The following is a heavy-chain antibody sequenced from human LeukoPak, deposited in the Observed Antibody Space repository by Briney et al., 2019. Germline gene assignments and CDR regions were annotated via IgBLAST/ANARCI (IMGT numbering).Heavy chain of an antibody. J-gene: IGHJ4*02. CDR3: ARAGGGHGSSPYDY. CDR2: SNPNSGGT. D-gene: IGHD6-6*01. CDR1: GYTITNNY. V-gene: IGHV1-2*02. Sequence: GASVKVSCKASGYTITNNYMHWVRQAPGQGLEWMGWSNPNSGGTNYAQKFQGRVTMTRDTSISTAYMELSRLRSDDTAVYYCARAGGGHGSSPYDYWGQGTLVTVSS.